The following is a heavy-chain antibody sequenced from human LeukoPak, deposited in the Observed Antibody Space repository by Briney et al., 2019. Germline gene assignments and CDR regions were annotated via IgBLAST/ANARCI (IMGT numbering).Heavy chain of an antibody. CDR2: ISAYNGNT. CDR1: GYTFTSYG. CDR3: AMKAVPRPRLYDAFDF. Sequence: GASVKVSCKASGYTFTSYGISWVRQAPGQGLEWMGWISAYNGNTNYALKLQGRVTMTTDTSTSTAYMELRSLRSDDTAVYYCAMKAVPRPRLYDAFDFWGQGTVVTVSS. V-gene: IGHV1-18*01. D-gene: IGHD2-2*02. J-gene: IGHJ3*01.